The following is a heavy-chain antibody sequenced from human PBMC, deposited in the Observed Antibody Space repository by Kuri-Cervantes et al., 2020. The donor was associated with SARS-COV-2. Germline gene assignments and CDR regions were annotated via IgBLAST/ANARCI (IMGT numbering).Heavy chain of an antibody. CDR3: ARRNLRFLAGGYYFDY. CDR1: GYSISSGYY. CDR2: IYHSGST. V-gene: IGHV4-38-2*02. D-gene: IGHD3-3*01. J-gene: IGHJ4*02. Sequence: SCTVSGYSISSGYYWGWIRQPPGKGLEWIGSIYHSGSTYYNPSLKSRVTISVDTSKNQFSLKLSSVTAADTAVYYCARRNLRFLAGGYYFDYWGQGTLVTVSS.